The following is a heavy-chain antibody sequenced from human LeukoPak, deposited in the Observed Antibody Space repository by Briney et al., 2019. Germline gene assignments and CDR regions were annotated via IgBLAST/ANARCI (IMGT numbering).Heavy chain of an antibody. CDR3: ARGIAVAGPPFDY. CDR2: ISYDGSNK. CDR1: GFTFSSYA. D-gene: IGHD6-19*01. V-gene: IGHV3-30-3*01. Sequence: GSLRLSCAASGFTFSSYAMHWVRQAPGKGLEGVAVISYDGSNKYYADSVKGRFTISRDNSQNTLYLQMNSLRAEDTAVYYCARGIAVAGPPFDYWGQGTLVTVSS. J-gene: IGHJ4*02.